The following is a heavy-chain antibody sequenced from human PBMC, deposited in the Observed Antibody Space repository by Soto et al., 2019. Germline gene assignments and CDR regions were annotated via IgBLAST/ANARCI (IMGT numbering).Heavy chain of an antibody. CDR1: GGSFSGYY. J-gene: IGHJ6*02. CDR2: INHSGST. D-gene: IGHD6-13*01. Sequence: SETLSLTCAVYGGSFSGYYWSWIRQPPGKGLEWIGEINHSGSTNYNPSLKSRVTISVDTSKNQFSLKLSSVTAADTAVYYCARVTSEAAASYYYYYGMDVWGQGTTVTVSS. V-gene: IGHV4-34*01. CDR3: ARVTSEAAASYYYYYGMDV.